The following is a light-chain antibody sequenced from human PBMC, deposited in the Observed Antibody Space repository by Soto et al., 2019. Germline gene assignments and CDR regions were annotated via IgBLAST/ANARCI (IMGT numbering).Light chain of an antibody. J-gene: IGLJ1*01. CDR3: QSYDSSLSAYYV. Sequence: QSVLTQPPSVSGAPGQRVTISCTGSSSNIGACYDVHWYQQLPGTAPKLLIYSNSNRPSGVPDRFSGSKSGTSASLAITGLQAEDEADYYCQSYDSSLSAYYVFGTGTKVTVL. V-gene: IGLV1-40*01. CDR1: SSNIGACYD. CDR2: SNS.